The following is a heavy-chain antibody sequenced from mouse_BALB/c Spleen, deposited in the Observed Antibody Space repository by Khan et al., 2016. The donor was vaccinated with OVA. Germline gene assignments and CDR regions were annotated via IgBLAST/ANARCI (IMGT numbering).Heavy chain of an antibody. D-gene: IGHD2-14*01. CDR1: GYTFTSYT. CDR3: VRDGAYHRNDGWFAY. CDR2: INPSNGYT. J-gene: IGHJ3*01. V-gene: IGHV1-4*01. Sequence: QVQLKESGAELARPGASVKMSCKASGYTFTSYTIHWIKKRPGQGLEWIGYINPSNGYTNYNQKFKDKATLTTDKSSTTAYLQLSRLTPDDASVYNCVRDGAYHRNDGWFAYWGQGTLVTVSA.